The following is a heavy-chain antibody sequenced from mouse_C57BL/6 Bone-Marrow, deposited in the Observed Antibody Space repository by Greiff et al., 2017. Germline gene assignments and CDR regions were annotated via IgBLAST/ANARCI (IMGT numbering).Heavy chain of an antibody. V-gene: IGHV1-59*01. CDR1: GYPFPSYW. J-gene: IGHJ1*03. D-gene: IGHD3-1*01. Sequence: QVQLQQPGAELVRPGTSVKLSCKASGYPFPSYWMHWVKQRPGQGLEWIGVIDPSDSYPNYTQKFKGKATLTVDTSSSTAYMQLSSLTSEDSAVYYCARSGVWGTGTTVTVSS. CDR2: IDPSDSYP. CDR3: ARSGV.